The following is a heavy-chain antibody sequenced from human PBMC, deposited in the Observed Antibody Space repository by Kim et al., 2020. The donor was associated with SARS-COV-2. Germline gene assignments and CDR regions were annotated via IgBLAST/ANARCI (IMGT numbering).Heavy chain of an antibody. V-gene: IGHV4-38-2*02. Sequence: SETLSLTCTVSGYSISSGYYWGWIRQPPGKGLEWIGSIYHSGSTYYNPSLKSRVTISVDTSKNQFSLKLSSVTAADTAVYYCAREDDSSGYHFDYWGQGT. CDR1: GYSISSGYY. D-gene: IGHD3-22*01. CDR3: AREDDSSGYHFDY. CDR2: IYHSGST. J-gene: IGHJ4*02.